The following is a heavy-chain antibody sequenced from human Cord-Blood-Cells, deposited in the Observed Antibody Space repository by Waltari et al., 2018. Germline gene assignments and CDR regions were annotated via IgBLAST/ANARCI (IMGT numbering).Heavy chain of an antibody. CDR3: AKGRLGAFDI. CDR1: GFTFSSDG. CDR2: ISYDGSNK. J-gene: IGHJ3*02. D-gene: IGHD3-10*01. V-gene: IGHV3-30*18. Sequence: QVQLVESGGGVVQPGRSLGLCCAASGFTFSSDGMHTVRQAPGKGLGWVAVISYDGSNKYYADSVKGRFTISRDNSKNTLYLQMNSLRAEDTAVYYCAKGRLGAFDIWGQGTMVTVSS.